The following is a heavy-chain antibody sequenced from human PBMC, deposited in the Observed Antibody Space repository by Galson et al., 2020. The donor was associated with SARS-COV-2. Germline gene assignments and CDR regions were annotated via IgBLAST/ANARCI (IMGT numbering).Heavy chain of an antibody. V-gene: IGHV4-31*03. D-gene: IGHD3-3*01. Sequence: SQTLSLPCTVSGGSISSGVYSWTWIRQHPGKGLAWIGYIYYSGSIYYNPSLKSRVTISVDTTKNQFSLKLSSVTAADTAVYYCARDQYDFWSGTQGYYYMDVWGKGTTVTVSS. CDR2: IYYSGSI. CDR3: ARDQYDFWSGTQGYYYMDV. J-gene: IGHJ6*03. CDR1: GGSISSGVYS.